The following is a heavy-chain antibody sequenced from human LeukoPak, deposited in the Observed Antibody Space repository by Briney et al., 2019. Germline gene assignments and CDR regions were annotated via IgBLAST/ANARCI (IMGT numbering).Heavy chain of an antibody. V-gene: IGHV4-59*08. CDR2: IYFSGTT. Sequence: KPSETLSLTCTVSSGSISGYIWSWIRQPPGKGLEWVGYIYFSGTTNYNPSLKSRVAISVDTSKNQFSLKLSSVTAADTAVYYCAGIPRIAALGVFDPWGQGTLVTVSS. J-gene: IGHJ5*02. CDR1: SGSISGYI. CDR3: AGIPRIAALGVFDP. D-gene: IGHD6-6*01.